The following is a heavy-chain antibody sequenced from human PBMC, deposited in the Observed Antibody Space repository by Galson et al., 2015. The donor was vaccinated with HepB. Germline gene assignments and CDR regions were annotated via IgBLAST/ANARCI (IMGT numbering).Heavy chain of an antibody. J-gene: IGHJ3*02. D-gene: IGHD2-2*01. Sequence: QSGAEVKKPGESLKVSCKASGYTFTSYGISWVRQAPGQGLEWMGWISAYNGNTNYAQKLQGRVTMTTDTSTSTAYMELRSLRSDDTAVYYCARADIVVVPAAMYDAFDIWGQGTMVTVSS. CDR3: ARADIVVVPAAMYDAFDI. CDR1: GYTFTSYG. CDR2: ISAYNGNT. V-gene: IGHV1-18*01.